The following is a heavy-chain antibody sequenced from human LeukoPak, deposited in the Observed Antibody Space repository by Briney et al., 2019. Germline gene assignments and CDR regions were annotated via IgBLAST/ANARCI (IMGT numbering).Heavy chain of an antibody. CDR2: ICAYNGNT. CDR1: GYTFTSYG. D-gene: IGHD3-22*01. Sequence: GASLKVSCKASGYTFTSYGISWVRQAPGQRLEWMGWICAYNGNTNYAKKLQGRVTMTTDTSTSTAYMELRSLTSDDTAVYYCARGGNYYDSSGYYYVGYFDYWGQGTLVTVSS. J-gene: IGHJ4*02. V-gene: IGHV1-18*01. CDR3: ARGGNYYDSSGYYYVGYFDY.